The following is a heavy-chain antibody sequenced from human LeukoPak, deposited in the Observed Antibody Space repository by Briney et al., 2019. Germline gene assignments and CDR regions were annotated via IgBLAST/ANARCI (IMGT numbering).Heavy chain of an antibody. Sequence: PSETLSLTCTVSGGSISSYYWSWIRQPAGKGLEWIGRIYTSGSTNYNPSLKSRVTMSVDTSKNQFSLKLSSVTAADTAVYYCARQSSSSQGYYYYGMDVWGQGTTVTVSS. CDR2: IYTSGST. D-gene: IGHD6-13*01. J-gene: IGHJ6*02. CDR1: GGSISSYY. V-gene: IGHV4-4*07. CDR3: ARQSSSSQGYYYYGMDV.